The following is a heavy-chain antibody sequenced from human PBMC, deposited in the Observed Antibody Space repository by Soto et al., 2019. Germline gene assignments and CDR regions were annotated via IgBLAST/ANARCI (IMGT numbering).Heavy chain of an antibody. V-gene: IGHV4-30-4*01. CDR3: ARDVGRFGVPWGGMDV. J-gene: IGHJ6*02. CDR2: IYYSGST. Sequence: SETLSLTCTVSGGSISSGDYYWRWIRQPPGKGLEWIGYIYYSGSTYYNPSLKSRVTISVDTSKNQFSLKLSSVTAADTAVYYCARDVGRFGVPWGGMDVWGQGTTVTVSS. CDR1: GGSISSGDYY. D-gene: IGHD3-10*01.